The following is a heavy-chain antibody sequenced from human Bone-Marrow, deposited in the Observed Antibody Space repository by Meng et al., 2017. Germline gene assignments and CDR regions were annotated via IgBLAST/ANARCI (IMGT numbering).Heavy chain of an antibody. D-gene: IGHD3-22*01. CDR2: INHSGST. J-gene: IGHJ4*02. V-gene: IGHV4-34*01. CDR3: ARDNTMIGSFDY. CDR1: GGSFSGYY. Sequence: QLQQWGSGLLKPSETLSLTCAVYGGSFSGYYWSWIRQPPGKGLEWIGEINHSGSTNYNPSLKSRVTISVDTSKNQFSLKLSSVTAADTAVYYCARDNTMIGSFDYWGQGTLVTVSS.